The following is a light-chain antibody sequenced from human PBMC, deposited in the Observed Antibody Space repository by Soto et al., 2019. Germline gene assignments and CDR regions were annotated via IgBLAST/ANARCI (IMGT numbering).Light chain of an antibody. CDR1: QSVNNY. V-gene: IGKV3-11*01. CDR3: QQRSNWPPIT. Sequence: EIVLTQSPATLSLFPGERATLSCRASQSVNNYLVWYQQKPGQAPRLLIYDAFKRATGIPARFSGSGSWTDFTLTISSLEPEDFAVYYCQQRSNWPPITVGQGTRLEIK. J-gene: IGKJ5*01. CDR2: DAF.